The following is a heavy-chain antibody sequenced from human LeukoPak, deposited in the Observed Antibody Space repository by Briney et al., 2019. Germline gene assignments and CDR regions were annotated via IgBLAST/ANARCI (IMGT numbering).Heavy chain of an antibody. CDR1: GGSISSGDYY. J-gene: IGHJ5*02. D-gene: IGHD3-10*01. Sequence: SQTLSLTCTVSGGSISSGDYYWSWIRQPPGKGLEWIGYIYYSGSTYYNPSLKSRVTISVDTSKNQFSLKLSSVTAADTAVYYCARDGVYYYGSGNSRRWFDPWGQGTLVTVSS. CDR2: IYYSGST. CDR3: ARDGVYYYGSGNSRRWFDP. V-gene: IGHV4-30-4*01.